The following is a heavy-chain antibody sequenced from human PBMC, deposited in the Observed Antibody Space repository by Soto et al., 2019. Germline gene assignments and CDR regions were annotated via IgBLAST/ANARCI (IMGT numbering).Heavy chain of an antibody. Sequence: GGSLRLSCAASGFTFSSYAMSWVRQAPGKGLEWVSAISGSGGSTYYADSVKGRFTISRDNSKNTLYLQMNSLRAEDTAVYYCATILTYYYDSSGYSPYAFDIWGQGTMVTV. CDR1: GFTFSSYA. J-gene: IGHJ3*02. CDR2: ISGSGGST. D-gene: IGHD3-22*01. V-gene: IGHV3-23*01. CDR3: ATILTYYYDSSGYSPYAFDI.